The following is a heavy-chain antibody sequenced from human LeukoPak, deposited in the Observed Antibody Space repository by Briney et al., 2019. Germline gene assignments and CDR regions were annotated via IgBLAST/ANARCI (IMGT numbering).Heavy chain of an antibody. J-gene: IGHJ4*02. V-gene: IGHV4-30-4*08. Sequence: PSQTLSLTCTVSGGSISSGDYYWSWIRQPPGKGLEWIGYIYYSGSTYYNPSLKSRVTISVDTSKNQFSLKLSSVTAADTAVYYCTRVSGWYSYFDYWGQGTLVTVSS. CDR2: IYYSGST. CDR3: TRVSGWYSYFDY. D-gene: IGHD6-19*01. CDR1: GGSISSGDYY.